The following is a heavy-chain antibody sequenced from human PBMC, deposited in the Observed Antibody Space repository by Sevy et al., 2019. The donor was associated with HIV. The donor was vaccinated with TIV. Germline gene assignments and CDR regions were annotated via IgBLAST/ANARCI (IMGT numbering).Heavy chain of an antibody. Sequence: ASVKVSCKVSGYTLTELSMHWVRQAPGKGLEWMGCFDPEDGETIYAQKFQGRVTMTEDTSTDTAYMELSSLRSEDTAVYYCATDLPYVWGSYRFRYYYMDVWGKGTTVTVSS. D-gene: IGHD3-16*02. CDR3: ATDLPYVWGSYRFRYYYMDV. V-gene: IGHV1-24*01. CDR1: GYTLTELS. J-gene: IGHJ6*03. CDR2: FDPEDGET.